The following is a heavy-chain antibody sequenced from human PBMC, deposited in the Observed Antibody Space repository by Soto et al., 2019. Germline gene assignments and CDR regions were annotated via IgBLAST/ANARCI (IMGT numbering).Heavy chain of an antibody. Sequence: GGSLRLSCAASGFTFSSYAMSWVRQAPGKGLEWVSAISGSGGSTYYADSVKGRFTISRDNSKNTLYLQMNSLRAEDTAVYYCAKYLAGMYYYGMDVWGQGTTVTVSS. CDR3: AKYLAGMYYYGMDV. J-gene: IGHJ6*02. D-gene: IGHD6-19*01. V-gene: IGHV3-23*01. CDR2: ISGSGGST. CDR1: GFTFSSYA.